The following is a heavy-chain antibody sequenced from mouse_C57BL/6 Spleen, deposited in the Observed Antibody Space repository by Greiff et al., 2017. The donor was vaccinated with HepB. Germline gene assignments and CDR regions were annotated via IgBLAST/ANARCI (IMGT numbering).Heavy chain of an antibody. Sequence: VQLQQPGAELVKPGASVKLSCKASGYTFTSYWMQWVKQRPGQGLEWIGEIDPSDSYTNYNQKFKGKATLTVDTSSSTAYMQLSSLTSEDSAVYYCARWGLGPDYWGQGTTLTVSS. D-gene: IGHD4-1*01. J-gene: IGHJ2*01. CDR2: IDPSDSYT. V-gene: IGHV1-50*01. CDR3: ARWGLGPDY. CDR1: GYTFTSYW.